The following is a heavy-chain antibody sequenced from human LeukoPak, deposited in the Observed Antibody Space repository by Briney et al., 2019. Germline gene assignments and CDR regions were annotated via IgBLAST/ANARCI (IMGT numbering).Heavy chain of an antibody. V-gene: IGHV3-7*01. CDR3: VRDPFFSVP. D-gene: IGHD2/OR15-2a*01. CDR2: IKEDGREK. Sequence: GGSLRLSCEVPGFTTRNQWMSWVRQAPGKGLEWVANIKEDGREKYYVDSVKGRFTISRDNGKNSLYLQMNSLRVDDTALYYCVRDPFFSVPWGQGTLVTVSS. CDR1: GFTTRNQW. J-gene: IGHJ5*02.